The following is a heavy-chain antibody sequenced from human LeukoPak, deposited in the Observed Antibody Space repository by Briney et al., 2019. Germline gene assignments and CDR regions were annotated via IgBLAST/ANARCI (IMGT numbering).Heavy chain of an antibody. CDR1: GGSFSGYY. CDR2: INHSGST. D-gene: IGHD2-2*01. Sequence: SETLSLTCAVYGGSFSGYYWSWIRQPPGKGLEWIGEINHSGSTNYNPSLKSRVTISVDTSKNQFSLKLSSVTAADTAVYYCARGPEVIVVVPLDYWGQGTLVTVSS. V-gene: IGHV4-34*01. CDR3: ARGPEVIVVVPLDY. J-gene: IGHJ4*02.